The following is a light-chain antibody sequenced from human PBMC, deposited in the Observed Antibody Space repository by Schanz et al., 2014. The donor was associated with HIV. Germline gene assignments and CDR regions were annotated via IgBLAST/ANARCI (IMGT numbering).Light chain of an antibody. CDR3: SSYAGTNNLWV. V-gene: IGLV2-14*03. Sequence: QSALTQPASVSGSPGQSITISCTGTSSDVGGYNFVSWYQQHPGKAPKLMIYDVSNRPSGVSNRFIGSKSGNTASLTISGLQAEDEADYYCSSYAGTNNLWVFGGGTKLTVL. J-gene: IGLJ3*02. CDR1: SSDVGGYNF. CDR2: DVS.